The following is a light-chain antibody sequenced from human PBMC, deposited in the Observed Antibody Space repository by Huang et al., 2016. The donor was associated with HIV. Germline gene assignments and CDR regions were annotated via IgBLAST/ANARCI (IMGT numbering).Light chain of an antibody. J-gene: IGKJ2*01. CDR2: AAS. Sequence: EIVLMQSPGTLSLSLGERATLSCRASQSVSVRYLAWYQQKPGQAPRRLIYAASTRATGVPVRFSGSVSGTDFTLTINRLEPEDFAMYHCQQYDSSPYTFGQGTKLEIK. V-gene: IGKV3-20*01. CDR1: QSVSVRY. CDR3: QQYDSSPYT.